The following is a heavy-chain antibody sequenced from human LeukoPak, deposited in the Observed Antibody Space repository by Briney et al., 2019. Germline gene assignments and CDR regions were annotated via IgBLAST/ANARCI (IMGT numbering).Heavy chain of an antibody. CDR3: ARDRGYSYGYTDY. V-gene: IGHV3-30-3*01. D-gene: IGHD5-18*01. CDR1: GFTFSSYA. CDR2: ISYDGSNK. J-gene: IGHJ4*02. Sequence: GGSLRLSCAASGFTFSSYAMHWVRQAPGKGLEWVAVISYDGSNKYYADSVKGRFTISRDNSKNTLYLQMNSLRAEDTAVYYCARDRGYSYGYTDYWGQGTLVTVSS.